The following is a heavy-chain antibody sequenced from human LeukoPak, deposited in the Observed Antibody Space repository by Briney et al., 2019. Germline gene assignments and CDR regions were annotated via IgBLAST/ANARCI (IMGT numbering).Heavy chain of an antibody. J-gene: IGHJ5*02. CDR3: ARDRATMIVGIRNNWFDP. V-gene: IGHV3-11*04. Sequence: GGPLRLSCAASGFTFSDYYMSWIRQAPGKGLEWVSYISSSGSTIYYADSVKGRFTISRDNAKNSLYLQMNSLRAEDTAVYYCARDRATMIVGIRNNWFDPWGQGTLVTVSS. CDR1: GFTFSDYY. D-gene: IGHD3-22*01. CDR2: ISSSGSTI.